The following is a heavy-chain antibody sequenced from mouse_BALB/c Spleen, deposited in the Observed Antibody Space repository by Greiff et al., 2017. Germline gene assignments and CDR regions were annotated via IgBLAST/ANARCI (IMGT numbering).Heavy chain of an antibody. CDR3: AVWLRRGGY. J-gene: IGHJ4*01. D-gene: IGHD2-2*01. Sequence: QVQLQQSGAELMKPGASVKISCKATGYTFSSYWIEWVKQRPGHGLEWIGEILPGIGSTNYNEKFKGKATFTADTSSNTAYMQLSSLTSEDSAFYYCAVWLRRGGYWGQGTSVTVSS. CDR2: ILPGIGST. V-gene: IGHV1-9*01. CDR1: GYTFSSYW.